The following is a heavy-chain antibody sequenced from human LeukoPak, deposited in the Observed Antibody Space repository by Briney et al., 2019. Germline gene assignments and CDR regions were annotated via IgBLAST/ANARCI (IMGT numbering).Heavy chain of an antibody. D-gene: IGHD1-26*01. J-gene: IGHJ3*02. V-gene: IGHV1-46*01. CDR1: GYTFTSYY. CDR3: VRGGSHYYDAFDI. Sequence: ASVKVSCKASGYTFTSYYMHWVRQAPGQGLEWMGIFNPIGGSTNYAQNFQGRVSMTGDTSTSTVYMDLSSLISEDTAVYYCVRGGSHYYDAFDIWGRGTMVTVSS. CDR2: FNPIGGST.